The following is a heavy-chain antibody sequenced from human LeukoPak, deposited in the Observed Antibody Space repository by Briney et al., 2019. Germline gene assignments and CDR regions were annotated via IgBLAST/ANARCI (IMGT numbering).Heavy chain of an antibody. CDR3: ARQGYSSSWLSY. V-gene: IGHV4-34*01. CDR1: GGSFSGYY. Sequence: PSETLSLTCAVYGGSFSGYYWSWIRQPPGKGLEWIGEINHSGSTNYNPSLKSRVTISVDTSKNQFSLKLSSVTAADTAVYYCARQGYSSSWLSYWGQGTLVTVSS. J-gene: IGHJ4*02. CDR2: INHSGST. D-gene: IGHD6-13*01.